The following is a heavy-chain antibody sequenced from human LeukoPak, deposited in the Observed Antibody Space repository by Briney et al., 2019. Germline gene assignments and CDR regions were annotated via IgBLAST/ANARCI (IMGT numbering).Heavy chain of an antibody. CDR1: GFTFSSYW. Sequence: GGSLRLSCAASGFTFSSYWMSWVRQAPGKGLEWVANIKQDGSEKYYVDPVKGRFTISRDNAKNSLYLQMNSLRAEDTAVYYCARDGDYYDSSGISDYWGQGTLVTVSS. V-gene: IGHV3-7*01. D-gene: IGHD3-22*01. J-gene: IGHJ4*02. CDR3: ARDGDYYDSSGISDY. CDR2: IKQDGSEK.